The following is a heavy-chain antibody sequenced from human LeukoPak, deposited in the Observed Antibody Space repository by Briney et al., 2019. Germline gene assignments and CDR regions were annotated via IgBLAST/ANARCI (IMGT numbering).Heavy chain of an antibody. Sequence: SETLSLTCSVSGGSISSYYWSWIRQPPGKGLEWIGYIYYSGSTNYNPSLKSRVTISVDTSKNQFSLKLSSVTAADTAVYFCARDWGVGGRPGYMDVWGKGTTVTVSS. CDR2: IYYSGST. CDR3: ARDWGVGGRPGYMDV. CDR1: GGSISSYY. V-gene: IGHV4-59*12. D-gene: IGHD6-6*01. J-gene: IGHJ6*03.